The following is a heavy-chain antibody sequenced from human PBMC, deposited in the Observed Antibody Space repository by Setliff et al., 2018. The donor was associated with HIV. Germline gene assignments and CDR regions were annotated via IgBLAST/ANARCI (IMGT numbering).Heavy chain of an antibody. J-gene: IGHJ4*02. Sequence: PGGSLRLSCAASGFSLRTYAMTWVRQAPGKGLEWVPGISGSGESTYYADSVKGRFIISRDNSKDILSLQMNNVRAEDTGIYFCVRDGKIGARLDYWGPGTQVTVSS. D-gene: IGHD6-6*01. CDR3: VRDGKIGARLDY. CDR1: GFSLRTYA. V-gene: IGHV3-23*01. CDR2: ISGSGEST.